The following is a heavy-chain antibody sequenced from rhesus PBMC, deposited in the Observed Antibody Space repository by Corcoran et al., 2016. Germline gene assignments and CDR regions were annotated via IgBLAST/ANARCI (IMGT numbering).Heavy chain of an antibody. J-gene: IGHJ4*01. Sequence: QLQLQESGPGLVKPSETLSLTCAVSGGSISANWWSWIRPPPGKGLEWIGRISGSDGSTSYNPSFKSRVTISTDTSKNHLSLKLISVTAADTAVYYCARDRIYSGYDYWGQGVLVTVSS. V-gene: IGHV4-173*01. CDR2: ISGSDGST. CDR3: ARDRIYSGYDY. CDR1: GGSISANW. D-gene: IGHD5-24*01.